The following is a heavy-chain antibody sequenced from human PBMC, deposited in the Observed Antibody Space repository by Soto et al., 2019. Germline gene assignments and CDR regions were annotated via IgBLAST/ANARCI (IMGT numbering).Heavy chain of an antibody. CDR3: AKGGYTWTSQRNYFDY. J-gene: IGHJ4*02. CDR1: GFTFSDYG. Sequence: QVQLVESGGGVVQPGRSLRLSCAASGFTFSDYGIHWVRQAPGKGLEWVAVLSHDASNKYYADSVKGRFTISRDNSKNTLYLKMNSLRVEDTAVYYCAKGGYTWTSQRNYFDYWGQGTLVTVSS. V-gene: IGHV3-30*18. CDR2: LSHDASNK. D-gene: IGHD1-20*01.